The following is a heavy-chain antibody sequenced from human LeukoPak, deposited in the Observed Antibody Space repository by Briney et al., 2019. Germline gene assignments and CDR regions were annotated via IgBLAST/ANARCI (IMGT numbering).Heavy chain of an antibody. D-gene: IGHD5-12*01. J-gene: IGHJ4*02. CDR2: ISGSGGST. V-gene: IGHV3-23*01. CDR1: GFTFSSYA. CDR3: ARRGYSGYEGDFDY. Sequence: PGGSLRLSCAASGFTFSSYAMSWVRQAPGKGLEWVSAISGSGGSTYYADSVKGRFTISRDNSKNTLYLQMNSLRAEDTAVYYCARRGYSGYEGDFDYWGQGTPVTVSS.